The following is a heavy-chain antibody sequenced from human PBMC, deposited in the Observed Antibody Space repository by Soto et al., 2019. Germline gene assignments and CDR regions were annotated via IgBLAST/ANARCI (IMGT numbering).Heavy chain of an antibody. CDR2: ISYSRST. D-gene: IGHD4-17*01. CDR1: GGSISSYY. CDR3: ARQMTTLTTFDY. V-gene: IGHV4-59*01. J-gene: IGHJ4*02. Sequence: QVQLQESGPGLVKPSETLSLTCAVSGGSISSYYWSWIRQPPGKGLEWIGYISYSRSTNYNPSLKSRVTISVDTSKNQFSLKVSSVTAADTAVYYCARQMTTLTTFDYWGQGTLVTVSS.